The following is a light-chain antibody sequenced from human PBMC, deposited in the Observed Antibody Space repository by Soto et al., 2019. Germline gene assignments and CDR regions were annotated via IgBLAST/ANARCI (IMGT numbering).Light chain of an antibody. CDR2: DAS. CDR3: QQYNSYSWT. CDR1: QSISSW. V-gene: IGKV1-5*01. J-gene: IGKJ1*01. Sequence: DIQMTQSPSTLSASVGDRVTITCPASQSISSWVAWYQQKPGKAPKLLIYDASSLESGVPSRCSGSGAGTEVTLTISSLQPDDFATYYCQQYNSYSWTFGQGTKVDIK.